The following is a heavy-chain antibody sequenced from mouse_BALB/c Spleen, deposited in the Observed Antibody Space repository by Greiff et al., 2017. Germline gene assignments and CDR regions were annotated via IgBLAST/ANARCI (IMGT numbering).Heavy chain of an antibody. V-gene: IGHV1-7*01. CDR2: INPSTGYT. J-gene: IGHJ4*01. CDR1: GYTFTSYW. D-gene: IGHD1-1*01. Sequence: QVQLQQSGAELAKPGASVKMSCKASGYTFTSYWMHWVKQRPGQGLEWIGYINPSTGYTEYNQKFKDKATLTADKSSSTAYMQRSSLTSEDSAVYYCARRDYYGAMDYWGQGTSGTVSA. CDR3: ARRDYYGAMDY.